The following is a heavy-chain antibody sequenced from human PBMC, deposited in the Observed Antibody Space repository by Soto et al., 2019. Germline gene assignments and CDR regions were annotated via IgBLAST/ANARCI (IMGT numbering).Heavy chain of an antibody. CDR3: ASYRGYCSGGSCWKPPADY. Sequence: QVQLQQWGAGLLKPSETLSLTCAVYGGSFSGYYWSWIHQPPGKGLEWIGEINHSGSTNYNPSLKSRVTISVDTSKNQFSLKLSSVTAADTAVYYCASYRGYCSGGSCWKPPADYWGQGTLVTVSS. CDR2: INHSGST. CDR1: GGSFSGYY. J-gene: IGHJ4*02. D-gene: IGHD2-15*01. V-gene: IGHV4-34*01.